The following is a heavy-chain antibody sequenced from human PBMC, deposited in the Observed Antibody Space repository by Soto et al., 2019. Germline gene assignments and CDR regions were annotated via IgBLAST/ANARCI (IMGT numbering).Heavy chain of an antibody. J-gene: IGHJ6*02. V-gene: IGHV4-59*12. CDR2: IYSSGST. CDR1: GGSISNSY. D-gene: IGHD6-19*01. Sequence: SETLSLTCTVSGGSISNSYWSWIRQSPGKGLEWIGYIYSSGSTNYNPSLKSRVTISVDTSKNQFSLKLSSVTAADTAVYYCARDSGYSSGWDEDYYYYYGMDVWGQGTTVTVSS. CDR3: ARDSGYSSGWDEDYYYYYGMDV.